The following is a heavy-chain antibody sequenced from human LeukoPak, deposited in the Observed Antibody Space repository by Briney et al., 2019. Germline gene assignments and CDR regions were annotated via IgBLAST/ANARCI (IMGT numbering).Heavy chain of an antibody. CDR1: GFTFSSYE. Sequence: GGSLRLSCAASGFTFSSYEMNWVRQAPGKGLEWVSYISSSGSTIYYAGSVKGRFTISRDNAKNSLYLQMNSLRAEDTAVYYCTRDHSSGWFGDYFDYWGQGTLVTVSS. V-gene: IGHV3-48*03. CDR2: ISSSGSTI. CDR3: TRDHSSGWFGDYFDY. D-gene: IGHD6-19*01. J-gene: IGHJ4*02.